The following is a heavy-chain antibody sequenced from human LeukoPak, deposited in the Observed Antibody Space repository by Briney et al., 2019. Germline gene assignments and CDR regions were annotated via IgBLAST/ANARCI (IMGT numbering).Heavy chain of an antibody. CDR1: GGSFSAYY. Sequence: SETLSLTCAVYGGSFSAYYWSWIRQPPGKGLEWIGEINHSGSTNYNPSLKSRVTISVDTSKNQFSLKLSSVTAADTAVYYCGRLGLYYYGSGSYYGYGMDVWGKGTTVTVSS. CDR3: GRLGLYYYGSGSYYGYGMDV. V-gene: IGHV4-34*01. J-gene: IGHJ6*04. D-gene: IGHD3-10*01. CDR2: INHSGST.